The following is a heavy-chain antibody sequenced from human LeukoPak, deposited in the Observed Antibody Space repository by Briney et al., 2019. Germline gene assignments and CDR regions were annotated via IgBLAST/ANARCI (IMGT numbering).Heavy chain of an antibody. Sequence: PSETLSLTCTVSGFSITSSYYWGWIRQPPGKGLEWIGSIYYSGSTYYNPSLKSRVTISVDTSKNQFSLKLSSVTAADTAVYYCARVSDFWSGFFFDYWGQGTLVTVSS. V-gene: IGHV4-38-2*02. CDR3: ARVSDFWSGFFFDY. D-gene: IGHD3-3*01. CDR1: GFSITSSYY. J-gene: IGHJ4*02. CDR2: IYYSGST.